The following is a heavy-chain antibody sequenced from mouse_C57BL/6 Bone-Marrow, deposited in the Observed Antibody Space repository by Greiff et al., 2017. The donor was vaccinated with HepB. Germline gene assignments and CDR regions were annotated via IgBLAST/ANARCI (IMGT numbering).Heavy chain of an antibody. V-gene: IGHV5-6*02. J-gene: IGHJ4*01. CDR1: GFTFSSYG. CDR2: ISSGGSYT. CDR3: ARLTTVSPYAMDY. Sequence: DVKLVESGGDLVKPGGSLKLSCAASGFTFSSYGMSWVRQTPDKRLEWVATISSGGSYTYYPDSVKGRFTISRDNAKNTLYLQMSSLKSEDTAMYYCARLTTVSPYAMDYWGQGTSVTVSS. D-gene: IGHD1-1*01.